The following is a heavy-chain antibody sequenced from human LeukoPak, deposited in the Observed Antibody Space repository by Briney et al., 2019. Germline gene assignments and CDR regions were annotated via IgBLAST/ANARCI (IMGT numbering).Heavy chain of an antibody. V-gene: IGHV3-23*01. CDR2: ITGNGGST. CDR3: AKAADTNYFRYGDY. CDR1: GFTFSNCG. Sequence: PGGSLRLSCAASGFTFSNCGMGWVRQAPGKGLEWVTGITGNGGSTYYADSVKGRFTISRDNSKNTVYLQMNNLRADDTALYYCAKAADTNYFRYGDYWGQGTLVTVSS. J-gene: IGHJ4*02. D-gene: IGHD1-7*01.